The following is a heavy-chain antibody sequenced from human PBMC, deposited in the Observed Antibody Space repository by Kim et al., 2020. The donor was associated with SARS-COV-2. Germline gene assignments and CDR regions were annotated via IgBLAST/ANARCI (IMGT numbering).Heavy chain of an antibody. CDR3: AHLVRGVIRREYYFGY. CDR1: GFSLISYHVG. J-gene: IGHJ4*02. D-gene: IGHD3-10*01. CDR2: VYWDDDK. Sequence: SGPTLVKPTQTLTLTCTFSGFSLISYHVGVGWIRQPPGKALEWLALVYWDDDKRYMPSLTGRLTIAKDTSKNQVVLTMTNMDPVDTGTYFCAHLVRGVIRREYYFGYWGQGTLVTVSS. V-gene: IGHV2-5*02.